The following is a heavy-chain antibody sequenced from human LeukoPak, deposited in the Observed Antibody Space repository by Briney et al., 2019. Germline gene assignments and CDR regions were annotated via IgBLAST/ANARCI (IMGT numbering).Heavy chain of an antibody. D-gene: IGHD5-24*01. CDR2: ISAYNGNT. J-gene: IGHJ4*02. V-gene: IGHV1-18*01. CDR1: GYTFSSYD. CDR3: ARVSEEMATITFDY. Sequence: GASVKVSCKASGYTFSSYDISWVRQAPGQGLEWMGWISAYNGNTNYAQKLQGRVTMTTDTSTSTAYLELRSLRPDDTAVYYCARVSEEMATITFDYWGQGTLVTVSS.